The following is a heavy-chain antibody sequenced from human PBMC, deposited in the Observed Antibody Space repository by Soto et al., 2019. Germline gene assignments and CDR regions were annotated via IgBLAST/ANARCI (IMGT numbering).Heavy chain of an antibody. CDR3: SRGGISHWAYFYYMDV. CDR2: INHLGSI. Sequence: SETLSLTCVVSGGSLSDYFWSWIRQPPGMALEWIGEINHLGSINYNPSLKSRVTMSVDTSKNQFSLTLNSVTAADTATYYCSRGGISHWAYFYYMDVWDRGTTVTVSS. D-gene: IGHD2-21*01. V-gene: IGHV4-34*01. J-gene: IGHJ6*03. CDR1: GGSLSDYF.